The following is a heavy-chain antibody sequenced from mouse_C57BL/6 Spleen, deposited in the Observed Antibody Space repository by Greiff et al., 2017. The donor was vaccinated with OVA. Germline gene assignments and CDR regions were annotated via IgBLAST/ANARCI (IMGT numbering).Heavy chain of an antibody. CDR2: IRNKANNHAN. CDR1: GFTFSDAW. Sequence: EVMLVESGGGLVQPGGSMKLSCAASGFTFSDAWMDWVRQSPEKGLEWVAEIRNKANNHANYYAVSVKGRFTISRDASKSSVYLQMNSLRAEDTDIYYCIELGYYAMDYWGQGTSVTVSS. CDR3: IELGYYAMDY. V-gene: IGHV6-6*01. J-gene: IGHJ4*01. D-gene: IGHD4-1*01.